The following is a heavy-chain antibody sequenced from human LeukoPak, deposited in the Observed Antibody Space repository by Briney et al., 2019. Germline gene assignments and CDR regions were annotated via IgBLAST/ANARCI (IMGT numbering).Heavy chain of an antibody. CDR3: GRDRTSGPDY. D-gene: IGHD3-3*01. Sequence: SETLSLTCTVSGGSIGSHYWSWIRQPPGKGLEWIGYISYRGSTNYNPSFQSRATMSVDMSKNQFSLKLISLTATDTAVYYCGRDRTSGPDYWGQGKLVTVSS. V-gene: IGHV4-59*11. J-gene: IGHJ4*02. CDR1: GGSIGSHY. CDR2: ISYRGST.